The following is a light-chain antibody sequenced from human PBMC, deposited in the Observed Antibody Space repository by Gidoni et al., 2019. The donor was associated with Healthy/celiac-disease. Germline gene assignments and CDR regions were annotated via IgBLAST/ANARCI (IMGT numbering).Light chain of an antibody. CDR3: QSADSSGTYVV. V-gene: IGLV3-25*03. CDR1: ALPKQY. Sequence: SYELTQPPSVSVSPGQTARITCPGDALPKQYASWYQQKPGQAPVLVIYKDSERPSGIPARFSGSSSGTTVTLTISGVQAEDEADYYCQSADSSGTYVVFGGGTKLTVL. J-gene: IGLJ2*01. CDR2: KDS.